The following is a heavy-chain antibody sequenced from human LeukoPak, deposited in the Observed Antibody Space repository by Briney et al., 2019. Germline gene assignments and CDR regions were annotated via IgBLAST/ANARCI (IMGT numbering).Heavy chain of an antibody. CDR1: GYTLTELS. CDR3: ATCLSGGDCYSSYYFDY. CDR2: FDPEDGET. J-gene: IGHJ4*02. D-gene: IGHD2-21*02. Sequence: RASVKVSCKVSGYTLTELSMHWVRQAPGKGLEWMGGFDPEDGETIYAQKFQGRVTMTEDTSTDTAYMELSSLRSEDTAVYYCATCLSGGDCYSSYYFDYWGQGTLVTVSS. V-gene: IGHV1-24*01.